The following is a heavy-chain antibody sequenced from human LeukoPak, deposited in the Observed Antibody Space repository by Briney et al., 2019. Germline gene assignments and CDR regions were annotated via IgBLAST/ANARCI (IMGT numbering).Heavy chain of an antibody. Sequence: SETLSLTCTVSGGSISSYYWSWIRQPPGKGLGWIGYIYYSGSTNYNPSLKSRVTISVDTSKNQFSLKLSSVTAADTAVYYCARLMVRGVIIQGFDYWGQGTLVTVSS. CDR3: ARLMVRGVIIQGFDY. CDR2: IYYSGST. J-gene: IGHJ4*02. D-gene: IGHD3-10*01. CDR1: GGSISSYY. V-gene: IGHV4-59*08.